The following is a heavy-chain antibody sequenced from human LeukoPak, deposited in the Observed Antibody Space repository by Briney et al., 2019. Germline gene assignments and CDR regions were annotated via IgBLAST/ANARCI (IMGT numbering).Heavy chain of an antibody. CDR2: IIPIFGTA. CDR3: ARVGLRLTTYFDY. D-gene: IGHD5-12*01. CDR1: GGTFSSYA. Sequence: SVKVSCKASGGTFSSYAISWVRQAPGQGLEWMGGIIPIFGTANYAQKFQGRVTITADESTSTAYMELSSPRSEDTAVYYCARVGLRLTTYFDYWGQGTLVTVSS. J-gene: IGHJ4*02. V-gene: IGHV1-69*13.